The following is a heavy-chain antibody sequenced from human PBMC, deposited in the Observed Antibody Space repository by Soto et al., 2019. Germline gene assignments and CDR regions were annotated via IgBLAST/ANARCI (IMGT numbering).Heavy chain of an antibody. D-gene: IGHD2-8*01. Sequence: PGESLKISCAASGFTFSDYYMSWIRQAPGRGLEWVSYISNSGSTIYYADSVKGRFTISRDNAKNSLYLQMNSLRAEDTAVYYCARALGSCSNDVCYWSYYYYGMDVWGQGTTVTVSS. CDR2: ISNSGSTI. V-gene: IGHV3-11*01. CDR1: GFTFSDYY. J-gene: IGHJ6*02. CDR3: ARALGSCSNDVCYWSYYYYGMDV.